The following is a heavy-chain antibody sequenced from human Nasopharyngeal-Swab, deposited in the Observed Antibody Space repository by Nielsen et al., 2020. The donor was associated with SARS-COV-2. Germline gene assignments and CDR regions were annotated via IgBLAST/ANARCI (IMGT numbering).Heavy chain of an antibody. D-gene: IGHD3-3*01. V-gene: IGHV3-20*01. CDR1: GSTLDAYG. CDR3: ARGTRYDFWSGYSFYYYYGMDV. Sequence: GGSLRLSCAASGSTLDAYGMSWVRHAPGKGLGWVSGIHWNGGSTGYADSVKGRFTISRDNAKNSLYLQMNSLRAEDTALYHCARGTRYDFWSGYSFYYYYGMDVWGQGTTVTVSS. J-gene: IGHJ6*02. CDR2: IHWNGGST.